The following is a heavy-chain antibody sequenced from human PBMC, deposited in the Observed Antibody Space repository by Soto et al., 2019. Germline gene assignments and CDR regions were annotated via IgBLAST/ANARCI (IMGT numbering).Heavy chain of an antibody. D-gene: IGHD2-2*01. J-gene: IGHJ6*03. CDR3: ARLKYAYGVYYYYYMDV. CDR1: GGSISSGGYY. V-gene: IGHV4-31*03. CDR2: IYYSGST. Sequence: SETLSLTCTVSGGSISSGGYYWGWIRQHPGKGLEWIGYIYYSGSTYYNPSLKSRVTISVDTSKNQFSLKLSSVTAADTAVYYCARLKYAYGVYYYYYMDVWGKGTTVSVSS.